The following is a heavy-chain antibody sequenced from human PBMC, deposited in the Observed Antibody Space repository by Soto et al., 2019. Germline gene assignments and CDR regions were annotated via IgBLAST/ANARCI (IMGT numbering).Heavy chain of an antibody. Sequence: GGSLRLSCAASGFTFNNYGMHWVRQAPGKGLEWVVVISFDGRNTDYADSVKGRFTISRDNAKNSLYLQMNSLRAEDTAVYYCAREDSSSWLNWFDPWGQGTLVTVSS. CDR1: GFTFNNYG. J-gene: IGHJ5*02. D-gene: IGHD6-13*01. CDR2: ISFDGRNT. V-gene: IGHV3-30*03. CDR3: AREDSSSWLNWFDP.